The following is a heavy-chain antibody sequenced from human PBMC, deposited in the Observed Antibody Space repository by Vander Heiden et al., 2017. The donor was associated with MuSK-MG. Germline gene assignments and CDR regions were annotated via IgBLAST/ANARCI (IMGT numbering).Heavy chain of an antibody. D-gene: IGHD3-10*01. CDR3: AKELRGSLDY. V-gene: IGHV3-30*02. CDR1: GFTFSSYG. J-gene: IGHJ4*02. CDR2: IRYDGRKK. Sequence: QVQLVESGGGVVQPGGSLRLSCAASGFTFSSYGMHWVRQAPGKGLEWVAFIRYDGRKKDEADSVKGRFTISRVNSKNTLYMEMNRLRAEDTAVYDGAKELRGSLDYWGQGTLVTVSS.